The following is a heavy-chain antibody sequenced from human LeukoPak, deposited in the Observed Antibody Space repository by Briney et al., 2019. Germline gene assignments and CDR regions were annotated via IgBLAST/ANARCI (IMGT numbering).Heavy chain of an antibody. CDR3: ARDRSGYANDAFDF. J-gene: IGHJ3*01. CDR1: GFTFSNFA. V-gene: IGHV3-30-3*01. CDR2: ISYGGTNK. D-gene: IGHD3-3*01. Sequence: PGGSLRLSCAASGFTFSNFAMHWVRQAPGKGLEWVAVISYGGTNKYYADSVKGRFTISRDNSKNTLFLQMNSLRVEDTAVYYCARDRSGYANDAFDFWGQGTMVTVSS.